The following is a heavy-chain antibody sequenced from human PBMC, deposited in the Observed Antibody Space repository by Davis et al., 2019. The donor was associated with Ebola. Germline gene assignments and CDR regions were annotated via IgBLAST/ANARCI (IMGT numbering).Heavy chain of an antibody. Sequence: PGGSLRLSCAASGFTFRSYVMSWVRQAPGKGLEWVSAISGNGGTTYNADSVKGRFTISRDNSKNTLYLQMNSLRAEDTAVYYCAKDHRGPFSFVEDWGQGTLVTVSS. D-gene: IGHD3-16*02. CDR2: ISGNGGTT. J-gene: IGHJ1*01. CDR1: GFTFRSYV. CDR3: AKDHRGPFSFVED. V-gene: IGHV3-23*01.